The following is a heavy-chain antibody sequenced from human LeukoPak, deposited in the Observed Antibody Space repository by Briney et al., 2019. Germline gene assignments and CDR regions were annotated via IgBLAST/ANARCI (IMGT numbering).Heavy chain of an antibody. V-gene: IGHV4-30-4*08. CDR3: AREGSGSYHNWFDP. Sequence: TSETLSLTCTVSGGSISSGDYYWSWIRLPPGKGLEWIGYIYYSGSTYYNPSLKSRVTISVDTSKNQFSLKLSSVTAADTAVYYCAREGSGSYHNWFDPWGQGTLVTVSS. CDR1: GGSISSGDYY. J-gene: IGHJ5*02. CDR2: IYYSGST. D-gene: IGHD1-26*01.